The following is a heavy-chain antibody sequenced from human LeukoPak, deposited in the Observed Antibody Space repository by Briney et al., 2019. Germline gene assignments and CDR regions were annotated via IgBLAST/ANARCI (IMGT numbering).Heavy chain of an antibody. J-gene: IGHJ4*02. V-gene: IGHV3-48*01. CDR3: ARHIPFDC. CDR1: GFTFSSSS. Sequence: GGSLRLSCAASGFTFSSSSMNWVRQAPEKGLEWVSYISTSGGTKYYADSVKGRFTISRDNAKNSLYLQMDSLRAEDTAVYYCARHIPFDCWGQGTLVTVSS. D-gene: IGHD2-21*01. CDR2: ISTSGGTK.